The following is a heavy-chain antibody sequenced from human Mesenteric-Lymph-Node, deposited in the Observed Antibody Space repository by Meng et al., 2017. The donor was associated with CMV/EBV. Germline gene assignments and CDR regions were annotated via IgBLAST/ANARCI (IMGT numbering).Heavy chain of an antibody. J-gene: IGHJ3*02. CDR1: GFTFSSYS. V-gene: IGHV3-21*04. CDR2: ISSSSSYI. CDR3: AKEGTAMVKDDAFDI. Sequence: GGSLRLSCAASGFTFSSYSMNWVRQAPGKGLEWVSSISSSSSYIYYADSVKGRFTISRDNAKNTLYLQMNSLRAEDTAVYYCAKEGTAMVKDDAFDIWGQGTMVTVSS. D-gene: IGHD5-18*01.